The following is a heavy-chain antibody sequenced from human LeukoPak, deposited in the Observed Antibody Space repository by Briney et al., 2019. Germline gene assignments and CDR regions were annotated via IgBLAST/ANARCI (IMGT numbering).Heavy chain of an antibody. CDR1: GDSITSPNW. CDR2: IYHSGRT. J-gene: IGHJ4*02. D-gene: IGHD5-18*01. Sequence: PSETLSLTCDVSGDSITSPNWWSWIRQPPGKGLQCIGEIYHSGRTTYNPSLKSRVTIEVDQSRNQYSLKLTSVIAADTAVYYCARVVDTAPYYFDYWGKGTLVTVSS. V-gene: IGHV4/OR15-8*03. CDR3: ARVVDTAPYYFDY.